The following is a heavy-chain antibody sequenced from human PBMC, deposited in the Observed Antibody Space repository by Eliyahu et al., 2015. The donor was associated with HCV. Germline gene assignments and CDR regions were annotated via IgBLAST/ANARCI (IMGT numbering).Heavy chain of an antibody. J-gene: IGHJ4*02. CDR3: ARVQFRTDVLDQGGHFDY. V-gene: IGHV3-11*01. D-gene: IGHD2-8*01. CDR1: GFIFSDYX. CDR2: IRGRGNTM. Sequence: QVQLVESGGGLVKPGGSLRLSCAASGFIFSDYXMTWVRQAPGKGLEWVSYIRGRGNTMYYADSVKDRFTVSRDNAKNSLYLQMDNLRDDDTAVYYCARVQFRTDVLDQGGHFDYWGQGTPVTVSS.